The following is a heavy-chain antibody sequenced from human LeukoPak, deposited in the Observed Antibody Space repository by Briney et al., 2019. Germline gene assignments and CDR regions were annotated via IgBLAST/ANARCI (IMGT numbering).Heavy chain of an antibody. CDR3: AKDTTPYDRYYFDY. Sequence: PGGSLRLSCAASGFTFSSYAMSWVRPAPGKGLEWVSAISGSGGSTYYTDSVKGRFTISRDNSKNTLYLQMNSLRAEDTAVYYCAKDTTPYDRYYFDYWGQGTLVTVSS. CDR1: GFTFSSYA. V-gene: IGHV3-23*01. J-gene: IGHJ4*02. CDR2: ISGSGGST. D-gene: IGHD2-15*01.